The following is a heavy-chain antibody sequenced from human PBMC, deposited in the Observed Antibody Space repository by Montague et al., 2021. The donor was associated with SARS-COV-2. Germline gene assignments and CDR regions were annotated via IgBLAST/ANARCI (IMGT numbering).Heavy chain of an antibody. J-gene: IGHJ3*02. CDR3: ARTTTRMLYPVNAFDI. Sequence: CAISGDSVSSNTATLNWIRQSPSRGLEWLGRTYYRSKWYHDYAISLKSRITINPDTSKNQFSLQLSSVAPEDTAVFYCARTTTRMLYPVNAFDIWGQGTMVTVSS. D-gene: IGHD2-15*01. CDR2: TYYRSKWYH. V-gene: IGHV6-1*01. CDR1: GDSVSSNTAT.